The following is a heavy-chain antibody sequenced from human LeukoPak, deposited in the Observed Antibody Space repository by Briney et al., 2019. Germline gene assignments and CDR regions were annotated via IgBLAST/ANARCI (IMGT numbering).Heavy chain of an antibody. CDR1: GYTFTGYY. J-gene: IGHJ5*02. CDR2: INPNSGGT. CDR3: ARERNTRWGYYGSGSYYQNWFDP. Sequence: ASVKVSCKASGYTFTGYYMHWVRQAPGQGLEWMGWINPNSGGTNYSQKFQGRVTMTRDTSISTAYMELSRLRSDDTAVYYCARERNTRWGYYGSGSYYQNWFDPWGQGTLVTVSS. V-gene: IGHV1-2*02. D-gene: IGHD3-10*01.